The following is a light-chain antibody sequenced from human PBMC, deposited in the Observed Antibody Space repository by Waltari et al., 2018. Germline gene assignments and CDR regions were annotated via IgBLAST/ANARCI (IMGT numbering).Light chain of an antibody. CDR3: GTWDSSLSGAV. Sequence: QSVLTQPPSVSAAPVQRVTISCPAGSSTIWNNYVSWYRQFPGTAPKLLSYENTERPSGIPGRFSGSKSGTSATLDITGLQAGDEADYYCGTWDSSLSGAVFGGGTHVTVL. J-gene: IGLJ7*01. CDR1: SSTIWNNY. V-gene: IGLV1-51*02. CDR2: ENT.